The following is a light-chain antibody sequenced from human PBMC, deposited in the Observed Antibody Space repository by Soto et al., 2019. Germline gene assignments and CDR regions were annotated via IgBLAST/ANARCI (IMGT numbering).Light chain of an antibody. Sequence: EIVLTQSPGPLSLSPGERATPSCRASQIVSTTYLAWYQQKPGQAPRLLIYGASSRATGIPERFSGSGSGTYFTLTISRLEPEDFAVYYWQQYGTSPMYTFGQGTKLEI. CDR1: QIVSTTY. V-gene: IGKV3-20*01. CDR2: GAS. CDR3: QQYGTSPMYT. J-gene: IGKJ2*01.